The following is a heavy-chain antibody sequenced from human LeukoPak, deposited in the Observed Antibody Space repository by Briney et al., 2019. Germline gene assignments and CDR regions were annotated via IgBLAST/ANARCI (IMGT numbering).Heavy chain of an antibody. CDR1: GGSISSSSYY. D-gene: IGHD3-10*01. Sequence: PSETLSLTCSVSGGSISSSSYYWGWIRQPPGKGLEWIGNIYYSGSTYYNPPLKSRVTISVDTSKNQFSLKLSSVTAADTAVYYCASGGSGSYEWLPHAYWGQGTLVTVSS. CDR3: ASGGSGSYEWLPHAY. CDR2: IYYSGST. V-gene: IGHV4-39*07. J-gene: IGHJ4*02.